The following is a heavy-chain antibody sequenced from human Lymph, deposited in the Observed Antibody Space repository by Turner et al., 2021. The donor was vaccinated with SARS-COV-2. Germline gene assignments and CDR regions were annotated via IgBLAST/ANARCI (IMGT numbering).Heavy chain of an antibody. J-gene: IGHJ4*02. D-gene: IGHD3-3*01. V-gene: IGHV5-51*01. Sequence: EVQLVQSGAEVKKPGESLKISCRPSGYSFTTYWNGWVRQMPGKGLERMGNIYPGESNTRYSPSFQGQVTISADKSISTAYLQWSSLKASDTAMYYCARREWGGSLGHIDYWGQGTLVTVSS. CDR1: GYSFTTYW. CDR2: IYPGESNT. CDR3: ARREWGGSLGHIDY.